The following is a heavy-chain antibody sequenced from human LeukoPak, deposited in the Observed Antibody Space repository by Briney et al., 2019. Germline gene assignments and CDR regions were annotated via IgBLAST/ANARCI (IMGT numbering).Heavy chain of an antibody. Sequence: GGSLRLSCAASGFTFSNHAMHWVRQAPGKGLEYVSAISSDGRSTYYINSVKGRFTISRDNSKSTLYPQMGSLRAEDMAVYYCARGECSIDGCYSNEYWGQGTLVTVSS. CDR1: GFTFSNHA. CDR3: ARGECSIDGCYSNEY. J-gene: IGHJ4*02. CDR2: ISSDGRST. V-gene: IGHV3-64*01. D-gene: IGHD2-21*02.